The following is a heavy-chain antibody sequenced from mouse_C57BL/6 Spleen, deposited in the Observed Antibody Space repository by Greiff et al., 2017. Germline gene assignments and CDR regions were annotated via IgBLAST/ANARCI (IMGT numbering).Heavy chain of an antibody. CDR2: INPSSGYT. V-gene: IGHV1-7*01. D-gene: IGHD3-1*01. CDR1: GYTFTSYW. Sequence: QVQLQQSGAELAKPGASVKLSCKASGYTFTSYWMHWVKQRPGQGLEWIGYINPSSGYTKSNQKFKDKATLTADKSSSTAYMQLSSLTYEDSAVYCCTTAQPGAFDYWGQGTSVTVSS. J-gene: IGHJ4*01. CDR3: TTAQPGAFDY.